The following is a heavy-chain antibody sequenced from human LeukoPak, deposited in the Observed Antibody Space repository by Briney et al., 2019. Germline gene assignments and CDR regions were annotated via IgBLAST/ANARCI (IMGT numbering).Heavy chain of an antibody. Sequence: ASVKVSCKASGYTFTSYDINWVRQATGQGLEWMGWMNPNSGNTGYAQKFQGRVTMTRNTSISTAYMELSSLRSEDTAVYYCAKSREGFDYYDSSGYIDYWGQGTLVTVSS. CDR2: MNPNSGNT. CDR1: GYTFTSYD. CDR3: AKSREGFDYYDSSGYIDY. V-gene: IGHV1-8*01. D-gene: IGHD3-22*01. J-gene: IGHJ4*02.